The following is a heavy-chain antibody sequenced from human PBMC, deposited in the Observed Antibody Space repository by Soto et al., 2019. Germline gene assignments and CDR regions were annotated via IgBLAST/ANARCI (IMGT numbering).Heavy chain of an antibody. J-gene: IGHJ6*02. CDR2: ISHDGSNK. Sequence: GGSLRLSCAASGFIFSSYGMHWVRQAPGKGLEWVAAISHDGSNKYYADSVKGRFTISRDNSKNTLYLQMNSLRAEDTAVYYCAKDRNSGWYYYSNGMDVWGQGTTVTVSS. CDR1: GFIFSSYG. CDR3: AKDRNSGWYYYSNGMDV. D-gene: IGHD6-19*01. V-gene: IGHV3-30*18.